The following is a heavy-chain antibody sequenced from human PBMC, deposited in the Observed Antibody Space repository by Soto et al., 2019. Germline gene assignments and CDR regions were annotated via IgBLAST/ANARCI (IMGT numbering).Heavy chain of an antibody. CDR2: IWYDGSNK. Sequence: GGSLRLSCAASGFTFSSYGMHWVRQAPGKGLEWVAVIWYDGSNKYYADSVKGRFTISRDNSKNTLYLQMNSLRAEDTAVYYCARDRSLVRGRGAAAGNTYGMDVWGKGTTVTVSS. J-gene: IGHJ6*04. CDR3: ARDRSLVRGRGAAAGNTYGMDV. CDR1: GFTFSSYG. V-gene: IGHV3-33*01. D-gene: IGHD6-13*01.